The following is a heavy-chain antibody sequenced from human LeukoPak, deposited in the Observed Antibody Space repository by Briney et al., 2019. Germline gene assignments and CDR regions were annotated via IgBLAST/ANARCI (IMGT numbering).Heavy chain of an antibody. CDR2: IKNDGAVK. CDR3: AKDSYSKGDF. Sequence: GGPLTLSCAASGFTFSYHWMTWVRQAPGKGLEWVANIKNDGAVKNYVDSVKGRFTISRDNAKNSLYLQMNSLRAEDTAVYYCAKDSYSKGDFWGQGVLVIVSS. J-gene: IGHJ4*02. V-gene: IGHV3-7*01. CDR1: GFTFSYHW. D-gene: IGHD6-13*01.